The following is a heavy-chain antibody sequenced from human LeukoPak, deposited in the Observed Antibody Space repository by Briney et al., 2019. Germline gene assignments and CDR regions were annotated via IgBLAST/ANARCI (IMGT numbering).Heavy chain of an antibody. D-gene: IGHD3-22*01. J-gene: IGHJ6*03. Sequence: ASVKVSCKASGYTFTSYYMHWVRQAPGQGLEWMGIINPSGGSTSYAQKFQGRVTMTRDMSTSTVYMELSSLRSEDTAVYYCARVQSSGYYYNYYYYYMDVWGKGTTVTISS. CDR1: GYTFTSYY. V-gene: IGHV1-46*01. CDR2: INPSGGST. CDR3: ARVQSSGYYYNYYYYYMDV.